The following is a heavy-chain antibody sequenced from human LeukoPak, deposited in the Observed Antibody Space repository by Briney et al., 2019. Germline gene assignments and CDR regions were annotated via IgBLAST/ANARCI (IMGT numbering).Heavy chain of an antibody. CDR2: ISGSGGST. CDR3: AKDGLEYSSSPREYYFDY. Sequence: GGSLRLSCAASGFTFSSYAMSWVRQAPGKGLEWVSDISGSGGSTYYTDSVKGRFTISRDISKNTLYLQMNSLRAEDTAVYYCAKDGLEYSSSPREYYFDYWGQGTLVTVSS. V-gene: IGHV3-23*01. D-gene: IGHD6-6*01. CDR1: GFTFSSYA. J-gene: IGHJ4*02.